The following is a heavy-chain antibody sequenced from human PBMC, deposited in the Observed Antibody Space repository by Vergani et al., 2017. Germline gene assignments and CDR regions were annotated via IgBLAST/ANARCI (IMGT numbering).Heavy chain of an antibody. V-gene: IGHV1-8*03. Sequence: QVQLVQSGAEVKKPGASVKVSCKASGYTFTSYDINWVRQATGQGLEWMGWMNPNSGNKGYAQKFRGRVTITRNTSISTAYMELSNLRSEDTAVYYCARRNDILTGYYMAFDYWGQGTLVTVSS. J-gene: IGHJ4*02. CDR2: MNPNSGNK. D-gene: IGHD3-9*01. CDR3: ARRNDILTGYYMAFDY. CDR1: GYTFTSYD.